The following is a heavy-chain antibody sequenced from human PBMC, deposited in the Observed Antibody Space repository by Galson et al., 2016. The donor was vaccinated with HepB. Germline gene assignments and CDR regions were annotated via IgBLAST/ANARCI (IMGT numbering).Heavy chain of an antibody. Sequence: SVKVSCKAPGGSFSSYIISWVRQAPGQGLEWIGEFITVLGTTNYAQIFQDRVTITADDSTSTVYMDLTNLRPDDTAVYFCTRDRGQYYALWGQGTLVTVSS. CDR3: TRDRGQYYAL. J-gene: IGHJ4*02. CDR2: FITVLGTT. D-gene: IGHD2-2*01. V-gene: IGHV1-69*13. CDR1: GGSFSSYI.